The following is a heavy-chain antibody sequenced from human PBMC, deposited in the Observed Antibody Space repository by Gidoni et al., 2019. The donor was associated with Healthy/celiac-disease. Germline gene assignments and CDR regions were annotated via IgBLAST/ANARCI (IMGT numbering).Heavy chain of an antibody. J-gene: IGHJ6*02. D-gene: IGHD3-10*01. Sequence: QVQLVQSGAEVKKPGSSVKVSCKASGGTFSSYAISWVRQAPGQEFEWMGRIIPILGIANYAQKFQGRVTITADKSTSTAYMELSSLRSEDTAVYYCARDYPMVRGGYGMDVWGQGTTVTVSS. CDR1: GGTFSSYA. CDR2: IIPILGIA. CDR3: ARDYPMVRGGYGMDV. V-gene: IGHV1-69*04.